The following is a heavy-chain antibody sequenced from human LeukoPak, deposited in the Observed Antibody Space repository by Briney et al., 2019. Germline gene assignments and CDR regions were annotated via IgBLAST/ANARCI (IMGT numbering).Heavy chain of an antibody. CDR1: GFTLSGYG. CDR3: AKDAVVVAPGVIDY. J-gene: IGHJ4*02. V-gene: IGHV3-23*01. D-gene: IGHD2-15*01. CDR2: ISGNGGNT. Sequence: GGSLRLSCAASGFTLSGYGMNWVRQAPGKGLEWVSAISGNGGNTYYADSVKGRFTISRDNSKNTLYLQMNSLRAEDTAVYYCAKDAVVVAPGVIDYWGQGTLVTVSS.